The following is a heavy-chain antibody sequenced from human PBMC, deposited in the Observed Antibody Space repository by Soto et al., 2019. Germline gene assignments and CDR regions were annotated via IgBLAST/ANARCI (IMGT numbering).Heavy chain of an antibody. CDR1: GYSFTSYW. CDR2: IDPSDSYT. Sequence: PGESLKISCKGSGYSFTSYWISWVRQMPGKGLEWMGRIDPSDSYTNYSPSFQGHVTISADKSISTAYLQWSSLKASDTAMYYCARQSSSGWYLWYFDYWGQGTLVTVS. D-gene: IGHD6-19*01. J-gene: IGHJ4*02. V-gene: IGHV5-10-1*01. CDR3: ARQSSSGWYLWYFDY.